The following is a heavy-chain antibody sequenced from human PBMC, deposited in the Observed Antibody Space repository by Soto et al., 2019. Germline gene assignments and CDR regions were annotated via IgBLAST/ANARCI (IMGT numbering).Heavy chain of an antibody. Sequence: GGSLRLSCAASGFTFSSYGMHWVRQAPGKGLEWVAVVSYDGSNKYYADSVKSRLTITKDTSKNQVVLTMTNMDPVDTATYYCAHHPERRNWFDPWGQGTLVTVSS. CDR1: GFTFSSYG. CDR3: AHHPERRNWFDP. J-gene: IGHJ5*02. V-gene: IGHV3-30*03. D-gene: IGHD1-1*01. CDR2: VSYDGSNK.